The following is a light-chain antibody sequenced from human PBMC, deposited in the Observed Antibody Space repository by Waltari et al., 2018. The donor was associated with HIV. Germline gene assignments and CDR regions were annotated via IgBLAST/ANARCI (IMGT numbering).Light chain of an antibody. J-gene: IGKJ5*01. Sequence: TVLTQSPDTLSLSPGDRATLSCRASQRVANSFLAWYQHRPGQAPRLLIYGAYGRAAGIPARFSGSGSGTEFTLTISSLQSEDFAVYYCQQYENWPPITFGQGTRLEIK. CDR3: QQYENWPPIT. V-gene: IGKV3D-15*01. CDR2: GAY. CDR1: QRVANS.